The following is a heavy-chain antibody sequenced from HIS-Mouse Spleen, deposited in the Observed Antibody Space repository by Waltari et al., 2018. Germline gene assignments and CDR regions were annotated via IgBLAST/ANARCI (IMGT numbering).Heavy chain of an antibody. V-gene: IGHV2-5*01. CDR1: GFSLSTSRVG. Sequence: QITLKESGPTLVKPTQTLTLTCTFSGFSLSTSRVGVGLLRPPPGKALEWLALIYWNDDKRYSPSLKSRLTITKDTSKNQVVLTMTNMDPVDTATYYCAHRLPMTTVTTCAFDIWGQGTMVTVSS. D-gene: IGHD4-17*01. CDR2: IYWNDDK. J-gene: IGHJ3*02. CDR3: AHRLPMTTVTTCAFDI.